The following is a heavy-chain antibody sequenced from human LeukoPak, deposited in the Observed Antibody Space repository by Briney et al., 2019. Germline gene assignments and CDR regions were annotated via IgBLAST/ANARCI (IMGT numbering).Heavy chain of an antibody. CDR3: AKVGWAYCGGDCDGYLLDY. CDR1: GFTFSSYG. Sequence: GGSLRLSCAASGFTFSSYGMHWVRQAPGKGLEWVAFIRYDGSNKYYADSVKGRFTISRDNSKNTLYLQMNSLRAEDTAVYYCAKVGWAYCGGDCDGYLLDYWGQGTLVTVSS. CDR2: IRYDGSNK. V-gene: IGHV3-30*02. D-gene: IGHD2-21*01. J-gene: IGHJ4*02.